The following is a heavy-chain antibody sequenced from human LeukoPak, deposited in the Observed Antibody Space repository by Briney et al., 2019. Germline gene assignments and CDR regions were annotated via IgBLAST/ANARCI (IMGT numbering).Heavy chain of an antibody. CDR1: GFAFSSYA. CDR3: PRGAPSPNGYCSGGSCYHYFDY. J-gene: IGHJ4*02. Sequence: GGSLRLSCAASGFAFSSYAMSWVRQPPGKGLEWVSVISRRDDYTYYADSVKGRFTISRDNSKDTLYLQMNTLRAEDTAVYYCPRGAPSPNGYCSGGSCYHYFDYWGQGTLVTVSS. V-gene: IGHV3-23*01. D-gene: IGHD2-15*01. CDR2: ISRRDDYT.